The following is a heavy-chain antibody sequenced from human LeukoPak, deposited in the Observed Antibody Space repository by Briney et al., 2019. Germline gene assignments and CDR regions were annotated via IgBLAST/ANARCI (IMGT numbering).Heavy chain of an antibody. Sequence: ASVKVSCKASGYTFTSYGISWVRQAPGQGLEWMGWISAYNGNTNHAQKLQGRVTMTTDTSTSTAYMELRSLRSDDTAVYYCARLLAADSYYYYYMDVWGKGTTVTISS. D-gene: IGHD6-13*01. CDR3: ARLLAADSYYYYYMDV. CDR1: GYTFTSYG. J-gene: IGHJ6*03. V-gene: IGHV1-18*01. CDR2: ISAYNGNT.